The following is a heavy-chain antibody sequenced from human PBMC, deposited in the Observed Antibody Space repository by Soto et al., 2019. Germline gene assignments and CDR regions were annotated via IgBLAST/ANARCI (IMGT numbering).Heavy chain of an antibody. CDR3: AHVNWWFGHLLPFYGMDA. D-gene: IGHD3-10*01. CDR2: IGGSGTTT. J-gene: IGHJ6*02. V-gene: IGHV3-23*01. Sequence: GVSLRLSCVASGFTFSNYAMTWVRQAPGKGLEWVSVIGGSGTTTFYADSVKGRFTISRDNSKNTLYLQMNSLRAGDTAVYYCAHVNWWFGHLLPFYGMDAWGHGTTVTVCS. CDR1: GFTFSNYA.